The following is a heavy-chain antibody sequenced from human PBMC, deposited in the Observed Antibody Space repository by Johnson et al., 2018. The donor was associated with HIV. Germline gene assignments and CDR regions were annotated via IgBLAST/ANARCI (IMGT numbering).Heavy chain of an antibody. CDR2: IWYDGNNK. CDR3: TTDYHVVFGGFDI. Sequence: QVQLVESGGGVVQPGRSLRLSCAASGFTFSSYWMSWVRQAPGKGLEWVAVIWYDGNNKYYADSVKGRFTISRDNSKNTLYLQMNSLKTEDTAVYYCTTDYHVVFGGFDIWGQGTMVAVS. J-gene: IGHJ3*02. CDR1: GFTFSSYW. V-gene: IGHV3-33*03. D-gene: IGHD4-23*01.